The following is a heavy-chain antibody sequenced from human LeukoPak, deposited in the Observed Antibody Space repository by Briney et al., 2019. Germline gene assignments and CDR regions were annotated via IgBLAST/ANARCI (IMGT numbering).Heavy chain of an antibody. V-gene: IGHV1-46*01. Sequence: ASVKVSCKASGYTFTSYYMHWVRQAPGQGLEWMGIINPSGGSTSYAQKFQGRVTMTRDTSTSTAYMELSSLRSEDTAVYYCAREGPETRARWWGGGSDDVEASKPYDYWGQGTLVTVSS. CDR3: AREGPETRARWWGGGSDDVEASKPYDY. D-gene: IGHD2-15*01. J-gene: IGHJ4*02. CDR2: INPSGGST. CDR1: GYTFTSYY.